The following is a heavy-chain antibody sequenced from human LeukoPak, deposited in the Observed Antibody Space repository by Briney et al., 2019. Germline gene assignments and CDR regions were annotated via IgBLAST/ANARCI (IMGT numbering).Heavy chain of an antibody. CDR3: AKGYYYGSGSYSPDY. D-gene: IGHD3-10*01. V-gene: IGHV3-30*02. CDR2: IRYDGSNK. J-gene: IGHJ4*02. CDR1: GFTFSDYY. Sequence: GGSLRLSCAASGFTFSDYYMSWVRQAPGKGLEWVAFIRYDGSNKYYADSVKGRFTISRDNSKNTLYLQMNSLGAEDTAVYYCAKGYYYGSGSYSPDYWGQGTLVTVSS.